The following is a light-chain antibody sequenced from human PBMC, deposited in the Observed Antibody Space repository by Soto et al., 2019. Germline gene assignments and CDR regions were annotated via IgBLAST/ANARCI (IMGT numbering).Light chain of an antibody. CDR3: QQLTDWPPQWT. V-gene: IGKV3-11*01. J-gene: IGKJ1*01. CDR1: QSISSY. CDR2: DAS. Sequence: EVMLTQSPDTLSLPPGERATLSCRASQSISSYLAWYQQKPGQAPRLLIYDASSRATGIPARFSGSGSGTDFTLTISSLEPEDIAVYYCQQLTDWPPQWTFGQGTKVEIK.